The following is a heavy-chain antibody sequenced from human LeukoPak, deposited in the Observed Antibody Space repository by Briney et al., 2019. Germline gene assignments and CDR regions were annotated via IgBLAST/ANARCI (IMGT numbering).Heavy chain of an antibody. CDR1: GGSISSYY. CDR2: IYYSGGT. J-gene: IGHJ5*02. Sequence: SETLSLTCTVSGGSISSYYWSWIRQHPGKGLEWIGYIYYSGGTYYNPSLKSRVTISVDTSKNQLSLKLSSVTAADTAVYYCARNASPGIAAAGNKFDPWGQGTLVTVSS. D-gene: IGHD6-13*01. CDR3: ARNASPGIAAAGNKFDP. V-gene: IGHV4-59*06.